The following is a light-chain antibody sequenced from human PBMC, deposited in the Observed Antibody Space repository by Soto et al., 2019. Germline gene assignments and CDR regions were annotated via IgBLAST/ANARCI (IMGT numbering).Light chain of an antibody. Sequence: DIQMTQSPSSLSASVGDRVTITCRASQGIRHDLGWYQQKPGKAPKRLIYTASSLQSGFPPRFSGSGSGTKFTLTISSLQPEDFATYYCLQNNSYPVTFGQGTKVEIK. CDR1: QGIRHD. CDR3: LQNNSYPVT. V-gene: IGKV1-17*01. CDR2: TAS. J-gene: IGKJ1*01.